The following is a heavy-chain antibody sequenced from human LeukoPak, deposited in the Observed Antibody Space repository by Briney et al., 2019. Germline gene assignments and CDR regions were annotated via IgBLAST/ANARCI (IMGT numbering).Heavy chain of an antibody. CDR1: GGSFSGYY. Sequence: SETLPLTCAVYGGSFSGYYWSWIRQPPGKGLEWIGEINHSGSTNYNPSLKSRVTISVDTSKTQFSLKLSSVTAADTAVYYCASRGELEDYWGQGTLVTVSS. V-gene: IGHV4-34*01. CDR3: ASRGELEDY. D-gene: IGHD1-26*01. CDR2: INHSGST. J-gene: IGHJ4*02.